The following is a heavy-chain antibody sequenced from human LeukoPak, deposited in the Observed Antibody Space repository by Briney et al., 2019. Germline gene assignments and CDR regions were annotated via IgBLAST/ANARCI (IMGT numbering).Heavy chain of an antibody. D-gene: IGHD2-2*02. CDR1: GGSISSYY. Sequence: SETLSLTCTVSGGSISSYYWSWIRQPAGKGLEWIGRIYTSGSTNYNPSLKSRVTMSVDTSKNQFSLKLSSVTAADTAVYYCARDGGPRAFVEVPDAIDWYFDLWGRGTLVTVSS. CDR2: IYTSGST. J-gene: IGHJ2*01. V-gene: IGHV4-4*07. CDR3: ARDGGPRAFVEVPDAIDWYFDL.